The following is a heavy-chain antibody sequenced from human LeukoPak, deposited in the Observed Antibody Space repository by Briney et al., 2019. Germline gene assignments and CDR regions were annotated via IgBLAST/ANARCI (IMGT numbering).Heavy chain of an antibody. CDR1: GGSISSYY. CDR3: ARETTLTGYSSGLGFNY. D-gene: IGHD6-19*01. V-gene: IGHV4-4*07. Sequence: SETLSLTCTVSGGSISSYYWSWIRQPAGKGLEWIGHIYDSGTTNYNPSLKSRVTMSADSSKNQFSLKLTSVTAADTAVYYCARETTLTGYSSGLGFNYWGQGTLVTVSS. CDR2: IYDSGTT. J-gene: IGHJ4*02.